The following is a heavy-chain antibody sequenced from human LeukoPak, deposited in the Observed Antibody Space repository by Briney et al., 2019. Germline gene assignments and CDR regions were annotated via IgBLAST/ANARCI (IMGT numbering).Heavy chain of an antibody. CDR1: GFTFSSYG. D-gene: IGHD3-22*01. Sequence: GGTLRLSCAASGFTFSSYGMHWVRQAPGKGLEWVAVMSYDGSNKYYADSVKGRFTISRDNSKNTLYLQMNSLRAEDTAVYYCAKSHGTDSSGYCDYWGQGTLVTVSS. CDR3: AKSHGTDSSGYCDY. CDR2: MSYDGSNK. V-gene: IGHV3-30*18. J-gene: IGHJ4*02.